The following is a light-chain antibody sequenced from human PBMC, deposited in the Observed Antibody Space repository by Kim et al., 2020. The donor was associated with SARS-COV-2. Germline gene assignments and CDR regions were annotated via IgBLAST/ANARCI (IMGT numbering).Light chain of an antibody. V-gene: IGLV3-19*01. CDR1: SLRTYY. CDR2: GKN. CDR3: NSRDSSGRHLD. Sequence: SSELTQDPAVSVALGQTVRITCQGDSLRTYYAAWYQQKPGQAPVIVISGKNNRPSGIPDRFSGSISGNTASLTITGAQADDEADYYCNSRDSSGRHLDFG. J-gene: IGLJ2*01.